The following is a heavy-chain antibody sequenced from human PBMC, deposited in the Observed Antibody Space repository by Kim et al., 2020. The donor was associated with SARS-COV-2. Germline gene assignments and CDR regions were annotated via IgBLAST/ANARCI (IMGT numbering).Heavy chain of an antibody. CDR3: ASYHYDILTGYGFGP. Sequence: SETLSLTCAVSGGSISSSNWWSWVRQPPGKGLEWIGEIYHSGSTNYNPSLKSRVTISVDKSKNQFSLKLSSVTAADTAVYYCASYHYDILTGYGFGPWGQGTLVTVSS. CDR2: IYHSGST. CDR1: GGSISSSNW. J-gene: IGHJ5*02. V-gene: IGHV4-4*02. D-gene: IGHD3-9*01.